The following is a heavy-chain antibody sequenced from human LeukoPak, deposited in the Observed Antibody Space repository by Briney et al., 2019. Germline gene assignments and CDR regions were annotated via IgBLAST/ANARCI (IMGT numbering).Heavy chain of an antibody. Sequence: GGSLRLSCAASGFTFSSYAMHWVRQAPGKGLEWVAVISYDGGNKYYADSVKGRFTISRDNSKNTLYLQMNNLRAEDTAIYYCAKAANYDILTGYYLDYWGQGTLVTVSS. D-gene: IGHD3-9*01. CDR2: ISYDGGNK. J-gene: IGHJ4*02. CDR3: AKAANYDILTGYYLDY. V-gene: IGHV3-30*04. CDR1: GFTFSSYA.